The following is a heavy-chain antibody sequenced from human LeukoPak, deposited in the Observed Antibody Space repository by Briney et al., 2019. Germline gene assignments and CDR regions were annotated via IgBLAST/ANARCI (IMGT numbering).Heavy chain of an antibody. J-gene: IGHJ4*02. V-gene: IGHV3-23*01. D-gene: IGHD4-23*01. CDR1: GFNFNYFA. Sequence: GGSLRLSCSASGFNFNYFAMSWIRQAPGKRLEWVSTFGDGGSGGSYADSARGRFTISRDNSKNIVYLQMHSLRVDDSAVYYCSRIKYGGNSGYHFDYWGQGALVTVSS. CDR2: FGDGGSGG. CDR3: SRIKYGGNSGYHFDY.